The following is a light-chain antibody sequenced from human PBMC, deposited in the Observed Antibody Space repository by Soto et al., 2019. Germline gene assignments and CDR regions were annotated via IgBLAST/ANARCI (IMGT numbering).Light chain of an antibody. CDR1: HSISNH. CDR3: QQSYSSPPT. V-gene: IGKV1-39*01. J-gene: IGKJ1*01. CDR2: AAS. Sequence: DIQMTQSPSSVSASVEDRVIITCRASHSISNHLNWYQQKPGKAPKLLILAASSLQSGVPSRFSGSRSGPDFTLTISSLQPEDFATYYCQQSYSSPPTFGQGTKVDIK.